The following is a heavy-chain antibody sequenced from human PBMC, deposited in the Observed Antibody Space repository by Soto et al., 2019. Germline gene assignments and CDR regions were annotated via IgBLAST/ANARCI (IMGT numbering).Heavy chain of an antibody. CDR1: GFSLTTSGVG. Sequence: QITLNESGPTRVKPRQTLTLTCTVSGFSLTTSGVGVGWIRQSPGKAPEWLALIYWDDDKRYSPSLKSRLTITKDTSKNQVVLTMADLDPADTATYYCAHRVLRTVFGLVTTTAIYFDFWGQGTPVAVSS. CDR3: AHRVLRTVFGLVTTTAIYFDF. J-gene: IGHJ4*02. CDR2: IYWDDDK. D-gene: IGHD3-3*01. V-gene: IGHV2-5*02.